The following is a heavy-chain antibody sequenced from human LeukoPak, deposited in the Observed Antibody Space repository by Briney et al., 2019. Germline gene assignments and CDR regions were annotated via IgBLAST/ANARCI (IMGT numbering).Heavy chain of an antibody. CDR3: ARLELAAAGTLDY. J-gene: IGHJ4*02. D-gene: IGHD6-13*01. CDR2: IYYSGST. Sequence: PSETLSLTCTVSGGSISSYYWSWIRQPPRKGLEWIGYIYYSGSTNYNPSLKSRVTISVDTSKNQFSLKLSSVTAADTAVYYCARLELAAAGTLDYWGQGTLVTVSS. CDR1: GGSISSYY. V-gene: IGHV4-59*01.